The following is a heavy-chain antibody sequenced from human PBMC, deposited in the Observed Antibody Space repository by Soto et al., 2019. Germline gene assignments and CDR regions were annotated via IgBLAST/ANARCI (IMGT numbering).Heavy chain of an antibody. J-gene: IGHJ3*02. CDR3: ARGASGYDWAALDI. V-gene: IGHV1-69*13. Sequence: SVNVSGKASGGTFSSDAMSWVRQAPGQGLEWIGGIIPIFGTANYAQKFQGRVTIKADESTRTAYMELSSLRSEDTAVYYCARGASGYDWAALDISGQGTMVPVSS. CDR1: GGTFSSDA. D-gene: IGHD5-12*01. CDR2: IIPIFGTA.